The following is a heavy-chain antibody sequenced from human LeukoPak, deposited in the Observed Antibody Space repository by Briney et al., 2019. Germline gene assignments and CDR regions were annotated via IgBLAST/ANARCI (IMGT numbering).Heavy chain of an antibody. Sequence: ASVKVSCKASGYTFTSYYIHWVRQAPGQGLEWKGVIHPSGGGTSYSQKFQGRVTMTRDTSTSTVYMDLRSLRSEDAAVYFCARDMLAVPSNWFDPWGQGTLVTVSS. CDR2: IHPSGGGT. J-gene: IGHJ5*02. CDR1: GYTFTSYY. D-gene: IGHD2-8*01. V-gene: IGHV1-46*01. CDR3: ARDMLAVPSNWFDP.